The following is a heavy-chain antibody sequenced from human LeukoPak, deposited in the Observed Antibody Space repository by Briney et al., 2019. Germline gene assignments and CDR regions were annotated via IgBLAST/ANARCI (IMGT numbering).Heavy chain of an antibody. V-gene: IGHV1-46*01. CDR1: GYTFTTYY. D-gene: IGHD6-13*01. CDR2: INPSAGST. CDR3: ARAGSMYSSSWYFHWFDP. Sequence: ASVTVSCKASGYTFTTYYIHWVRQAPGQGLEWMGIINPSAGSTSYAQKFQGRVTMTRDMSTSTVYMELSSLRSEDTAVYYCARAGSMYSSSWYFHWFDPWGQGTLVTVSS. J-gene: IGHJ5*02.